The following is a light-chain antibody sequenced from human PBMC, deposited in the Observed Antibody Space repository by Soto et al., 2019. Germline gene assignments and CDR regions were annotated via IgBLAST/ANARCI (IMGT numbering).Light chain of an antibody. J-gene: IGKJ4*01. CDR1: QSVSSSY. V-gene: IGKV3-20*01. CDR2: GAY. CDR3: KQYGSSPLT. Sequence: ELVFRQSPGTLSLSPGERATLSCRASQSVSSSYLAWYQQKPGQAPRLLIYGAYSRATGIPDRFSGSGSGTDFTLTISRLEPEEFAVYYCKQYGSSPLTVGGGTKVDI.